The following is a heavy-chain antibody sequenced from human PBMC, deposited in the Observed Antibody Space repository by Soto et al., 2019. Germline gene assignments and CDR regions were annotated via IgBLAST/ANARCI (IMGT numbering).Heavy chain of an antibody. CDR2: ISGSGNYT. D-gene: IGHD1-1*01. CDR1: GFTFSTYS. Sequence: PGGSLRLSGAASGFTFSTYSINWVRHAPWKGLDWVSSISGSGNYTHYADFLRGRFTIPRDNAKTSLYLQMHSLRAEDTTVYSCAREMSNNYNEYYFDYWDQRTVVAVSP. V-gene: IGHV3-21*01. CDR3: AREMSNNYNEYYFDY. J-gene: IGHJ4*02.